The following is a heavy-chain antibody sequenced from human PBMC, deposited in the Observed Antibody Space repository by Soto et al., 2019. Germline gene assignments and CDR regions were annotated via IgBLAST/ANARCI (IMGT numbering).Heavy chain of an antibody. D-gene: IGHD3-16*01. CDR2: IYIDGKT. J-gene: IGHJ3*02. Sequence: HPGGSLGLSCAASGFTVSGNYMRWVRQAPGKGLEWVSVIYIDGKTFYADSVKGRFTISRDNSNNAVYLQMNSLRAEDTAVYYCARATTYTGALEIWGQGTMVTVSS. CDR1: GFTVSGNY. V-gene: IGHV3-66*01. CDR3: ARATTYTGALEI.